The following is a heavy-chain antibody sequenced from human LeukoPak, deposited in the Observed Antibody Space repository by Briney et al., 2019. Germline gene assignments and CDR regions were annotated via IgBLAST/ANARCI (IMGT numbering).Heavy chain of an antibody. Sequence: ASVKVSCKASGYTFTGYYMHWVRQAPGQGLEWMGWINPNSGGTNYAQKFQGRVTMTRDTSISTAYMELSRLRSDDTAVYYCTRTLMTRGVMVIAYWGQGTLVTVPS. CDR1: GYTFTGYY. CDR3: TRTLMTRGVMVIAY. J-gene: IGHJ4*02. V-gene: IGHV1-2*02. CDR2: INPNSGGT. D-gene: IGHD3-10*01.